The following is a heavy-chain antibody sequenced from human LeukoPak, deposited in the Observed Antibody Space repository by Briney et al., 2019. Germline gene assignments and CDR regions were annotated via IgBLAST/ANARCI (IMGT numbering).Heavy chain of an antibody. J-gene: IGHJ6*03. V-gene: IGHV4-59*01. D-gene: IGHD2-21*01. CDR3: ARVESGGVKDYYYYMDV. Sequence: SETLSLTCTVSGGSISSYYWSWIRQPPGKGLEWIGYIYYSGSTNYNPSLKSRVTISVDTSKNQFSLKLSSVTAADTAVYYCARVESGGVKDYYYYMDVWGKGTTVTISS. CDR2: IYYSGST. CDR1: GGSISSYY.